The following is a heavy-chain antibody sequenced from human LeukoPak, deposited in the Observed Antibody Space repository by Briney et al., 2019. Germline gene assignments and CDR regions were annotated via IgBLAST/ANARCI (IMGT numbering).Heavy chain of an antibody. V-gene: IGHV1-18*01. CDR3: ARVIAAAGYYFDY. CDR2: ISAYNGNT. Sequence: GASVKVSCKASGGTFSSYAISWVRQAPGQGLEWMGWISAYNGNTNYAQKLQGRVTMTTDTSTSTAYMELRSLRSDDTAVYYCARVIAAAGYYFDYWGQGTLVTVSS. J-gene: IGHJ4*02. CDR1: GGTFSSYA. D-gene: IGHD6-13*01.